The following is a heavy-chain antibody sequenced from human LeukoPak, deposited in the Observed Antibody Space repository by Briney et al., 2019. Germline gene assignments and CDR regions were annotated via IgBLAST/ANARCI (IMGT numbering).Heavy chain of an antibody. Sequence: GGSLRLSCSASGVTFSSYAMHWVRQAPGKGLEYVSAISSTGGSTYYADSVKGRFTISRDNSKNTLYLQMSSLGAEDTSVYYCVKTSRTTVVGFAIWGQGTMVTVSS. V-gene: IGHV3-64D*09. J-gene: IGHJ3*02. D-gene: IGHD4-11*01. CDR1: GVTFSSYA. CDR2: ISSTGGST. CDR3: VKTSRTTVVGFAI.